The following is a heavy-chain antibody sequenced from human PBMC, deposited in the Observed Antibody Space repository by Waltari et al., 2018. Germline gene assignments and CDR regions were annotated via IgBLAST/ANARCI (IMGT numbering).Heavy chain of an antibody. J-gene: IGHJ4*02. Sequence: QVQLQESGPGLVKPSETLSLTCTVSGGSISSYYWSWIRQPPGKGLEWIGYIYYSGSTNYNPSLKSLVTISVDTSKNQFSLKLSSVTAADTAVYYCAREVTMIVGAGYYFDYWGQGTLVTVSS. CDR1: GGSISSYY. V-gene: IGHV4-59*01. CDR3: AREVTMIVGAGYYFDY. CDR2: IYYSGST. D-gene: IGHD3-22*01.